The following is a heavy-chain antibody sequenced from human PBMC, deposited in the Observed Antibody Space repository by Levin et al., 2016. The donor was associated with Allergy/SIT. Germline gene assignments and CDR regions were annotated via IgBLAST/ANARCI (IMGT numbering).Heavy chain of an antibody. Sequence: ASVKVSCKASGYTFTSYGISWVRQAPGQGLEWMGWISAYNGNTNYAQKLQGRVTMTTDTSTSTAYMELRSLRSDDTAVYYCARERPGPLTSKDSRDAFDIWGQGTMVTVSS. CDR3: ARERPGPLTSKDSRDAFDI. CDR1: GYTFTSYG. V-gene: IGHV1-18*04. J-gene: IGHJ3*02. D-gene: IGHD3-9*01. CDR2: ISAYNGNT.